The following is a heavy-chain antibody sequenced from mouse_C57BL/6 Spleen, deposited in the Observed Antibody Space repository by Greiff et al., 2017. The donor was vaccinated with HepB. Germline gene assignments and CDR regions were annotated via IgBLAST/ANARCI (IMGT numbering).Heavy chain of an antibody. D-gene: IGHD2-2*01. CDR1: GYSFTGYY. CDR3: ARWGYDEAWFAY. V-gene: IGHV1-42*01. Sequence: EVQLQQSGPELVKPGASVKISCKASGYSFTGYYMNWVKQSPEKSLEWIGEINPSTGGTTYNQKFKAKATLTVDKSSSTAYMQLKSLTSEDSAVYYCARWGYDEAWFAYWGQGTLVTVSA. J-gene: IGHJ3*01. CDR2: INPSTGGT.